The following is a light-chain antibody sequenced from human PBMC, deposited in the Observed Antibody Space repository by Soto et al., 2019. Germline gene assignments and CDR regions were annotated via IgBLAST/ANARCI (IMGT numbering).Light chain of an antibody. V-gene: IGLV1-44*01. CDR2: SNN. Sequence: HSVLTQPPSASGTPGQRVTISCSGSSSNIGSNTVNWYQQLPGTAPKLLIYSNNQRPSGVPDRFSGSKSGTSASLAISGLQSEDEADYYCAAWDDSLNGPNYVFGTGTKVTVL. J-gene: IGLJ1*01. CDR3: AAWDDSLNGPNYV. CDR1: SSNIGSNT.